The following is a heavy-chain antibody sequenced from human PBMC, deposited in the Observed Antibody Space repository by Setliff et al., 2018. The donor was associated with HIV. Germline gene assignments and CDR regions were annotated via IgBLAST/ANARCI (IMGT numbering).Heavy chain of an antibody. Sequence: PSETLSLTCTVSGGSISSGSYYWSWMRQPAGKGLEWIGHIYTSGSTNYNPSLKSRVTISVDTSKNQFSLKLTSVTAADTAVYYCARGGTSSNWFDPWGQGTLVTVSS. D-gene: IGHD1-26*01. V-gene: IGHV4-61*09. CDR1: GGSISSGSYY. CDR2: IYTSGST. CDR3: ARGGTSSNWFDP. J-gene: IGHJ5*02.